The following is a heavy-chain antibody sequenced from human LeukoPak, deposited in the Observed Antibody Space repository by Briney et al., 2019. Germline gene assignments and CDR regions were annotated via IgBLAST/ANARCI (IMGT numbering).Heavy chain of an antibody. CDR1: GYIFTNNW. CDR3: ARQGYDSSVSLGDY. V-gene: IGHV5-51*01. Sequence: GESLKISCKGSGYIFTNNWIGWVRQMPGKGLEWMGIIYPGDSDTRYSPSFQGQVTISADKSISTAYLQWSSLKASDTAMYYCARQGYDSSVSLGDYWGQGTLVTVSS. CDR2: IYPGDSDT. D-gene: IGHD3-22*01. J-gene: IGHJ4*02.